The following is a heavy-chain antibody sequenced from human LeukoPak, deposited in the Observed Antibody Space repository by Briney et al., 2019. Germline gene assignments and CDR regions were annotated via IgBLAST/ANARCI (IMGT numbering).Heavy chain of an antibody. V-gene: IGHV3-23*01. CDR2: ISGSGGST. J-gene: IGHJ3*02. CDR1: GFTFDDYG. CDR3: AKDSYDSSGYTDAFDI. D-gene: IGHD3-22*01. Sequence: GGSLRLSCAASGFTFDDYGMSWVRQAPGKGLEWVSAISGSGGSTYYADSVKGRFTISRDNSKNTLYLQMNSLRAEDTAVYYCAKDSYDSSGYTDAFDIWGQGTMVTVSS.